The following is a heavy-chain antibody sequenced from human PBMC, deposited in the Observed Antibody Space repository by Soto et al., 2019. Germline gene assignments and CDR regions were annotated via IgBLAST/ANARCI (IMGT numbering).Heavy chain of an antibody. D-gene: IGHD2-2*01. CDR3: ARDCSSSSCSVWHY. J-gene: IGHJ4*02. V-gene: IGHV3-23*01. CDR2: ITGSADKT. CDR1: GFSLSNYV. Sequence: DFGFSLSNYVMTWVRQAPGKGLEWVSGITGSADKTYYADSVKGRFIISRDNSKNTLYLQMNSLRAEDTALYYCARDCSSSSCSVWHYWGQGTLVTVSS.